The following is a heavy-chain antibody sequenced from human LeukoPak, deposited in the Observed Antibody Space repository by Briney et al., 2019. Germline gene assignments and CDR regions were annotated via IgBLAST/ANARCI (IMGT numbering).Heavy chain of an antibody. J-gene: IGHJ6*03. V-gene: IGHV4-34*01. D-gene: IGHD3-3*01. Sequence: SETLSLTCAVYSGSFSGYYWSWIRQAPGKGLEWIGEINHSGSTNYNPSLRTRVTISVDTSKNQFSLKLTSVTVADTAVYYCAKAPPKEHDFWSGYYNYMDVWGKGTTVTVSS. CDR2: INHSGST. CDR1: SGSFSGYY. CDR3: AKAPPKEHDFWSGYYNYMDV.